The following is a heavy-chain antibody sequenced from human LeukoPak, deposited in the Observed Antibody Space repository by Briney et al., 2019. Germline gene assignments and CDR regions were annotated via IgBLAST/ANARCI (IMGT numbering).Heavy chain of an antibody. J-gene: IGHJ4*02. Sequence: SETLSLTCTVSGGSISSYYWSWIRQPPGKGLEWIGYIYSSGSTNYNPSLKSRVTISVDTSKNQFSLKLSSVTAADTAVYYCARVGGSYYPYFDYWGQGTLVTVSS. CDR1: GGSISSYY. CDR2: IYSSGST. D-gene: IGHD1-26*01. CDR3: ARVGGSYYPYFDY. V-gene: IGHV4-59*01.